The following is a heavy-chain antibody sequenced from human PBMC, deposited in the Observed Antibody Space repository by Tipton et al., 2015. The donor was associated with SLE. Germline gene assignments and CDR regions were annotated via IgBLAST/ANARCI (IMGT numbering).Heavy chain of an antibody. CDR3: ARGPQDFDY. Sequence: TLSLTCTISGGSISSYYWSWIRQPPGKGLELIGYIFYTGRTNYNPSLKSRVTMSVDTSKNQFSLKLTSVTAADTAVYYCARGPQDFDYWGQGTLVTVSS. J-gene: IGHJ4*02. CDR1: GGSISSYY. CDR2: IFYTGRT. V-gene: IGHV4-59*01.